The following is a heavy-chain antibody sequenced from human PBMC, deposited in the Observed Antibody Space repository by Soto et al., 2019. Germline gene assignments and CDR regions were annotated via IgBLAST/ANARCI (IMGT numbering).Heavy chain of an antibody. J-gene: IGHJ4*02. CDR2: IYYSGST. CDR1: GGSISSGGYY. V-gene: IGHV4-31*03. CDR3: ARGRGYDLEYFDY. D-gene: IGHD5-12*01. Sequence: SETLSLTCTVSGGSISSGGYYWSWIRQHPGKGLEWIGYIYYSGSTYYNPSLKSRVTISVDTSKNQFSLKLSSVTAADTAVYYCARGRGYDLEYFDYWGQGTLVTVSS.